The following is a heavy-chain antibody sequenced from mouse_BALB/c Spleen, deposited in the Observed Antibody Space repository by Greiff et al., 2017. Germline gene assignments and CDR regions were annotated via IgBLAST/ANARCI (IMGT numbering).Heavy chain of an antibody. V-gene: IGHV1S81*02. J-gene: IGHJ3*01. CDR1: GYTFTSYW. CDR3: ARGSVRGFAY. D-gene: IGHD1-1*01. CDR2: INPSNGRT. Sequence: VQLQQPGAELVKPGASVKLSCKASGYTFTSYWMHWVKQRPGQGLEWIGEINPSNGRTNYNEKFKSKATLTVDKSSSTAYMQLSSLTSEDSAVYYCARGSVRGFAYWGQGTLVTVSA.